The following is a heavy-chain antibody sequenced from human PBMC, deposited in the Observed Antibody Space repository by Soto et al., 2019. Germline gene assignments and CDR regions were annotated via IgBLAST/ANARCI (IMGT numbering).Heavy chain of an antibody. D-gene: IGHD3-3*01. V-gene: IGHV3-7*01. J-gene: IGHJ6*02. Sequence: GGSLRLSCAASGFTFSSYWMSWVRQAPGKGLEWVANIKQDGSEKYYVDSVKGRFTISRDNAKNSLYLQMNSLRAEDTAVYYCARDLWSGYYPYYYGMDVWGQGTTVTVSS. CDR3: ARDLWSGYYPYYYGMDV. CDR2: IKQDGSEK. CDR1: GFTFSSYW.